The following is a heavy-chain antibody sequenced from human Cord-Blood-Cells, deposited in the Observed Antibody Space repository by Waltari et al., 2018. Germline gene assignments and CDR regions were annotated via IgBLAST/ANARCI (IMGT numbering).Heavy chain of an antibody. Sequence: QVQLVQSGAEVKKPGASVTVSCKASAYTFTSYAMHWVRQAPGQRLEWMGWINSGNGNTKYSQKFQGRVTITRDTSASTAYMELSSLRSEDTAVYYCAGGLKWERWGQGTLVTVSS. CDR1: AYTFTSYA. J-gene: IGHJ4*02. CDR3: AGGLKWER. CDR2: INSGNGNT. V-gene: IGHV1-3*01. D-gene: IGHD1-26*01.